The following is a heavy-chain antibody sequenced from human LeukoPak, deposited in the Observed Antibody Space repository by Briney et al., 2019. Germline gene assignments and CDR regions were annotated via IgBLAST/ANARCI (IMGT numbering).Heavy chain of an antibody. CDR1: GFTFSSYS. J-gene: IGHJ4*02. V-gene: IGHV3-21*01. Sequence: PGGSLRLSCAASGFTFSSYSMNWVRQAPGKGLEWVSSISSSSSSIYYADSVKGRFTISRDNAKNSLYLQMNSLRAEDTAVYYCARVGIAGTGPFDYWGQGTLVTVSS. CDR2: ISSSSSSI. CDR3: ARVGIAGTGPFDY. D-gene: IGHD1-20*01.